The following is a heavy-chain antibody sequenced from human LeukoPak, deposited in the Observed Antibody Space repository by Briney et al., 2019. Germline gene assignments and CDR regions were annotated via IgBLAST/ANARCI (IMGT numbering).Heavy chain of an antibody. J-gene: IGHJ3*01. CDR2: VHDSGAT. Sequence: SETLSLTCSVSGGSITGHFWSWLRQAPRKTWEWLGYVHDSGATDYNPSLKTRLTISLHTYTNQFFLRLNAVTAADTAFYYCAREEGAAGESIDFWGQGTMVTVSS. V-gene: IGHV4-59*11. CDR1: GGSITGHF. D-gene: IGHD2-8*02. CDR3: AREEGAAGESIDF.